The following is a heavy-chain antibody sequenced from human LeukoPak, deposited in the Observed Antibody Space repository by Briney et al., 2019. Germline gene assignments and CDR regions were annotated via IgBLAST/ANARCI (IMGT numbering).Heavy chain of an antibody. Sequence: GGSLRLSCAASGFTVSSDYMSWVRQAPGKGLAWVSVIYSGGSTYYADSVKGRFTISRDNSKNTLYLQMNSLRAEDTAVYYCARDNRITSDAFDIWGQGTMVTVSS. V-gene: IGHV3-53*01. J-gene: IGHJ3*02. CDR2: IYSGGST. CDR1: GFTVSSDY. CDR3: ARDNRITSDAFDI. D-gene: IGHD2/OR15-2a*01.